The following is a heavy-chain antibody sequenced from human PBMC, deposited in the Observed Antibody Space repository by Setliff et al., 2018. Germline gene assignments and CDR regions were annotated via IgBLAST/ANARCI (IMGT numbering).Heavy chain of an antibody. CDR1: GYTFTSYG. Sequence: GASVKVSCKASGYTFTSYGISWVRQAPGQGLEWMGYISAYNGHTNYAEKVQGRIAMTTDTSTNTAYMELRNLRSDDTAVYYCARDTPPRYTGYSDGWAPFDLWGQGTLVTVSS. V-gene: IGHV1-18*01. J-gene: IGHJ4*02. CDR2: ISAYNGHT. D-gene: IGHD6-19*01. CDR3: ARDTPPRYTGYSDGWAPFDL.